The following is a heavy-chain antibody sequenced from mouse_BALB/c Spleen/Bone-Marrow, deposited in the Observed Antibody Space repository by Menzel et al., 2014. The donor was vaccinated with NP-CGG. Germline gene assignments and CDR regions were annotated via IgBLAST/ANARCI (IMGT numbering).Heavy chain of an antibody. CDR2: IDPANGNT. J-gene: IGHJ4*01. V-gene: IGHV14-3*02. CDR1: GFNIKDTY. CDR3: ARWLLPYGLDY. Sequence: LVESGAELVKPGASVKLSCTASGFNIKDTYMHWVKQRPEQGLEWIGRIDPANGNTKYDPKFQGKATITADTSSNTAYLQLSSLTSEDTAVYYCARWLLPYGLDYWGQGTSVTVSS. D-gene: IGHD2-3*01.